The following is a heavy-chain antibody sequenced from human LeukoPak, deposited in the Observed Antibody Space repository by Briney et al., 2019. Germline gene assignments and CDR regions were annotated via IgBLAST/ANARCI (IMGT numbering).Heavy chain of an antibody. D-gene: IGHD3-22*01. CDR3: ARESYYYDSSGYYHPYGMDV. V-gene: IGHV3-7*01. CDR2: KKQDGSEK. J-gene: IGHJ6*02. Sequence: PGGSLRLSCAASGFTFSSYWMSWVREAPGKGLEWVANKKQDGSEKYYVDSVKGRFTISRDNAENSLYLQMNSLRAEDTAVYYCARESYYYDSSGYYHPYGMDVWGQGTTVTVSS. CDR1: GFTFSSYW.